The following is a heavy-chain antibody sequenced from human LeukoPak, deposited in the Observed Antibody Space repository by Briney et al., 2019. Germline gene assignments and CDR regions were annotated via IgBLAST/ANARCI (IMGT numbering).Heavy chain of an antibody. V-gene: IGHV3-23*01. D-gene: IGHD3-3*01. J-gene: IGHJ4*02. Sequence: GGSLRLSCAASGFTFSSYPMSWVRQAPGKGLEWVAAITGTGDRTYNADSAMGRFSISRDNSGNTLYLQMDSLRDEDTAVYYCARDKSWNYFDSWGQGTLVTVSS. CDR1: GFTFSSYP. CDR3: ARDKSWNYFDS. CDR2: ITGTGDRT.